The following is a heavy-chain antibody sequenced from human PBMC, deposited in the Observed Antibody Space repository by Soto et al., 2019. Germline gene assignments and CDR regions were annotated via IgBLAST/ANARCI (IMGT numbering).Heavy chain of an antibody. CDR3: ARGTLTPAAGNY. CDR1: GGSVSSGSYY. Sequence: QVQLQESGPGLVKPSETLSLTCTVSGGSVSSGSYYWSWIRQPPGKGLEWIGYIYYSGSTNYNPSLKRRVTISVDTSKNQFSLKLSSVTAADTAVYYCARGTLTPAAGNYWGQGTLVTVSS. V-gene: IGHV4-61*01. D-gene: IGHD6-13*01. CDR2: IYYSGST. J-gene: IGHJ4*02.